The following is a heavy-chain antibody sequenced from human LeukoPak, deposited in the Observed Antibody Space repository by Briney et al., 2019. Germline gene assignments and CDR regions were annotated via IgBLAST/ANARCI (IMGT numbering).Heavy chain of an antibody. CDR1: GGSISSYY. Sequence: SETLSLTCTVSGGSISSYYWSWIRQPPGKGLEWIGYIYYSGSTNYNPSLKSRVTMSADTSKYQFSLRLSSVTAADTAVYYCGRMEYYFDYWGQGTLVTVSS. CDR2: IYYSGST. D-gene: IGHD3-3*01. J-gene: IGHJ4*02. CDR3: GRMEYYFDY. V-gene: IGHV4-59*01.